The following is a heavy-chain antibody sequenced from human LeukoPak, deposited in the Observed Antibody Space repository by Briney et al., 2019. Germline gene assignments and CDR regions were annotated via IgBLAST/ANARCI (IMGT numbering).Heavy chain of an antibody. CDR3: ARGASDFWSGYPHYFDY. CDR1: GGSISSYY. J-gene: IGHJ4*02. Sequence: SGTLSLTCTVSGGSISSYYWSWIRQPPGKGLEWIGYIYYSGSTNYNPSLKSRVTISVDTSKNQFSLKLSSVTAADTAMYYCARGASDFWSGYPHYFDYWGQGTLVTVPS. CDR2: IYYSGST. V-gene: IGHV4-59*01. D-gene: IGHD3-3*01.